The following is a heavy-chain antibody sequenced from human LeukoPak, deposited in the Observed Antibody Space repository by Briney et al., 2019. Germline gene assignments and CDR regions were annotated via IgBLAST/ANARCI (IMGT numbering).Heavy chain of an antibody. D-gene: IGHD3-10*01. J-gene: IGHJ4*02. CDR2: IKSDGSST. Sequence: GGSLRLPCAASGFTFSTYWMHWVRQAPGKGLVWVSRIKSDGSSTSYADSAKGRFTISRDNAKNTLYLQMNSLRAEDTAVYYCGRGPAYHGDGPGFWGQGTLVTVSS. V-gene: IGHV3-74*01. CDR3: GRGPAYHGDGPGF. CDR1: GFTFSTYW.